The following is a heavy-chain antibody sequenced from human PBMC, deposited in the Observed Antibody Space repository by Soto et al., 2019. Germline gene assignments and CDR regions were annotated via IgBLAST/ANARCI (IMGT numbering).Heavy chain of an antibody. CDR3: AAGERIVVVPAASDAFDI. V-gene: IGHV1-58*02. CDR2: IVVGSGNT. D-gene: IGHD2-2*01. J-gene: IGHJ3*02. Sequence: SVKVSCKASGFTFTSSAMQWVRQARGQRLEWIGWIVVGSGNTNYAQKFQERVTITRDMSTSTAYMELSSLRSEDTAVYYCAAGERIVVVPAASDAFDIWGQGTMVTVSS. CDR1: GFTFTSSA.